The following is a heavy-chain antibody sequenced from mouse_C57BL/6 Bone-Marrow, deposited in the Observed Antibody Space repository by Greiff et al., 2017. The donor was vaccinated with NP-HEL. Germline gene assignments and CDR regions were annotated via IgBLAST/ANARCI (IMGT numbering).Heavy chain of an antibody. J-gene: IGHJ4*01. CDR1: GYTFTDYN. Sequence: VKLQESGPELVKPGASVKIPCKASGYTFTDYNMHWVKQTPVHGLEWIGAIDPETGGTAYNQKFKGKAILTADKSSSTAYMELRSLTSEDSAVYYCTGFTTVVAFYYAMDYWGQGTSVTVSS. CDR3: TGFTTVVAFYYAMDY. D-gene: IGHD1-1*01. CDR2: IDPETGGT. V-gene: IGHV1-15*01.